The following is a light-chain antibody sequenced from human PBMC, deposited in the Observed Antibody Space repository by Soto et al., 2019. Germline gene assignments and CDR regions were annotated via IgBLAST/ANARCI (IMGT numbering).Light chain of an antibody. V-gene: IGKV1-5*03. CDR3: QQYKAYPYT. J-gene: IGKJ2*01. CDR1: QSLNIW. CDR2: KAS. Sequence: DIQMTQSPSTLSASVGDRVTITCRASQSLNIWMAWYQQKAGKAPKLLISKASSLESGVPSRFSGSGSGTECTLTSSSLQPDDFATYYCQQYKAYPYTFGQGTKLE.